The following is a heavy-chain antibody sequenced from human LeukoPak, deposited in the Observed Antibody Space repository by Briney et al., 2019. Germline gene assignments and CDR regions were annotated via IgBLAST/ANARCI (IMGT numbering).Heavy chain of an antibody. V-gene: IGHV4-4*07. CDR3: ARDRDYDSSGYWSRRLESAFDI. CDR1: GGSISSYY. CDR2: IYTSGST. D-gene: IGHD3-22*01. J-gene: IGHJ3*02. Sequence: SETLSLTCTVSGGSISSYYWSWIRQSAGKGLEWIGRIYTSGSTNYNPSLKSRVTMSVDTSKNQFSLKLSSVTAADTAVYYCARDRDYDSSGYWSRRLESAFDIWGQGTMVTVSS.